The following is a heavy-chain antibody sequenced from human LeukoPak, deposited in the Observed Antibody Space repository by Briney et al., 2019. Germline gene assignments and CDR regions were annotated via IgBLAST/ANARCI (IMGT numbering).Heavy chain of an antibody. CDR3: ARARFETTVTALIRKKNYYYYYMDV. CDR1: GFTFSDYY. CDR2: ISSSGTTI. D-gene: IGHD4-17*01. Sequence: GGSLRLSCAASGFTFSDYYMSWIRQAPGKGLEWLSYISSSGTTIYYADSVKGRFTISRDNAKNSLYLQMNSLRVEDTAVYYCARARFETTVTALIRKKNYYYYYMDVWGKGTTVTVSS. V-gene: IGHV3-11*04. J-gene: IGHJ6*03.